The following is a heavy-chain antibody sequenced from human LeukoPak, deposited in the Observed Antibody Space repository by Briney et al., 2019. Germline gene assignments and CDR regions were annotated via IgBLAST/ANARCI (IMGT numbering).Heavy chain of an antibody. CDR2: INPSGGST. CDR1: GYTFTSNY. D-gene: IGHD1-26*01. J-gene: IGHJ5*02. CDR3: ARDAGSGSYHNWFDP. V-gene: IGHV1-46*01. Sequence: ASVKASCKASGYTFTSNYIHWVRQAPGQGLEWMGIINPSGGSTNYAQKFQGRVTMTRDTSTSTVYMELSSLRTDDTAVYYCARDAGSGSYHNWFDPWGQGTLVTVSS.